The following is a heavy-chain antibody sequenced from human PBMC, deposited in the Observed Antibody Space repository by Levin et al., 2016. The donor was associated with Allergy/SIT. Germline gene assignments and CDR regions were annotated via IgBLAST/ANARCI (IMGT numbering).Heavy chain of an antibody. CDR1: GGTFSSYA. J-gene: IGHJ6*02. D-gene: IGHD2-15*01. V-gene: IGHV1-69*01. CDR3: ASRYCSGRCYSVFYYGMDV. Sequence: VKVSCKASGGTFSSYAISWVRQAPGQGLEWMGGIIPIFGTPDYAQKFQGRVTITADESTSTAYMEVSSLRSEDTAMYYCASRYCSGRCYSVFYYGMDVWGQGTTVTVSS. CDR2: IIPIFGTP.